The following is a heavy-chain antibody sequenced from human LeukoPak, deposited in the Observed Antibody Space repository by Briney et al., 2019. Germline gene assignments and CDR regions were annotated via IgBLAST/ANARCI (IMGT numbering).Heavy chain of an antibody. D-gene: IGHD3-3*01. CDR2: ITPIFGTA. Sequence: SVKVSCKASGGTFSSYAISWVRQAPGQGLEWMGGITPIFGTANYAQKFQGRVTITADESTSTAYMELSSLRSEDTAVYYCARDRYYDFWSGYYTWGQGTLVTVSS. CDR1: GGTFSSYA. J-gene: IGHJ5*02. CDR3: ARDRYYDFWSGYYT. V-gene: IGHV1-69*13.